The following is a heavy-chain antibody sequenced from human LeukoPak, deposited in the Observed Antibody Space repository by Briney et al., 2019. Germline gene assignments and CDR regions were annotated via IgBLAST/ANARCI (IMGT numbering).Heavy chain of an antibody. V-gene: IGHV1-2*02. CDR1: GYTFTSYY. CDR3: ARDEGSSWWNYYYYYMDV. CDR2: INPNSGGT. J-gene: IGHJ6*03. D-gene: IGHD6-13*01. Sequence: ASVKVSCKASGYTFTSYYMHWVRQAPGQGLEWMGWINPNSGGTNYAQKFQGRVTMTRDTSISTAYMELSRLRSDDTAVYYCARDEGSSWWNYYYYYMDVWGKGTTVTISS.